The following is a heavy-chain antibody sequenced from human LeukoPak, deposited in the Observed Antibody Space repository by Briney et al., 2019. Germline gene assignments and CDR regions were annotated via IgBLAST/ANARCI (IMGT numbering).Heavy chain of an antibody. J-gene: IGHJ4*02. V-gene: IGHV4-30-4*01. CDR1: GGSISSGDYY. CDR2: IYHSGST. CDR3: ARASGSYSPIDY. D-gene: IGHD1-26*01. Sequence: PSETLSLTCTVSGGSISSGDYYWSWIRQPPGKGLEWIGYIYHSGSTYYNPSLKSRVTISVDTSKNQFSLKLSSVTDADTAVYHCARASGSYSPIDYWGQGTLVTVSS.